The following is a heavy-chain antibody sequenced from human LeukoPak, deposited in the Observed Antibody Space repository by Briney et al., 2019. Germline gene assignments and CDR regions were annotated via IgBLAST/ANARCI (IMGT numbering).Heavy chain of an antibody. J-gene: IGHJ4*02. CDR3: ARGSPVVYVIGY. D-gene: IGHD2-8*02. Sequence: ASVKVSCKASGYTFTSYGITWVRQAPGQGLEWVGWISAYNGNTNYEQKLQGRFTMTTDTSTSTAYLELRSLRSDDTAVYYCARGSPVVYVIGYWGQGTLVTVSS. CDR2: ISAYNGNT. CDR1: GYTFTSYG. V-gene: IGHV1-18*01.